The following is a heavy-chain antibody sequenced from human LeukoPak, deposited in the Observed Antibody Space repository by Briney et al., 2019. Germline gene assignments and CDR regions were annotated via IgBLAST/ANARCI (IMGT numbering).Heavy chain of an antibody. CDR3: ARVSPQNYYDSSGYYYAHDAFDI. Sequence: GGSLRLSCAASGFTFSSYWMTWVRQAPGKGLECVATIKQDGSEKYYVDSVKGRFTISRDNAKNSLYLQMNSLRAEDTAVYYCARVSPQNYYDSSGYYYAHDAFDIWGQGTMVTVSS. CDR1: GFTFSSYW. D-gene: IGHD3-22*01. V-gene: IGHV3-7*01. CDR2: IKQDGSEK. J-gene: IGHJ3*02.